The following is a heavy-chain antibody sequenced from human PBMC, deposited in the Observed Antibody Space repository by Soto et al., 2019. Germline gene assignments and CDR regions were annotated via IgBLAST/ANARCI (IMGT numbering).Heavy chain of an antibody. CDR1: GGSISSYY. J-gene: IGHJ4*02. CDR2: IYNSGRT. CDR3: ALLTSVYDSSSYYHLFDY. Sequence: SETLSLTCTVSGGSISSYYWSWIRQPPGKGLEWIGYIYNSGRTNYSPSLKSRLTITKDTSKNQVVLTMTNMDPVVTATYYCALLTSVYDSSSYYHLFDYWGQGTLVTVSS. D-gene: IGHD3-22*01. V-gene: IGHV4-59*01.